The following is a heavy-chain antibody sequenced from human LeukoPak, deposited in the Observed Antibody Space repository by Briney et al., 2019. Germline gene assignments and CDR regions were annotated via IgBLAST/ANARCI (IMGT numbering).Heavy chain of an antibody. CDR2: IYYSGST. J-gene: IGHJ3*02. CDR1: GGSISSYY. CDR3: ARVPGSRDAFDI. D-gene: IGHD1-14*01. Sequence: PSETLSLTCTVSGGSISSYYWSWIRQPPGKGLEWIGYIYYSGSTNHNPSLKSRVTISVDTSKNQFSLKLSSVTAADTAVYYCARVPGSRDAFDIWGQGTMVTVSS. V-gene: IGHV4-59*01.